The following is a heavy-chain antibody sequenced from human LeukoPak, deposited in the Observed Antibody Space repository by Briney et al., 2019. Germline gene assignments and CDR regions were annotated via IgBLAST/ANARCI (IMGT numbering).Heavy chain of an antibody. CDR3: ARGPQVGAFDL. Sequence: SVKVSCKAAGGTIINYVISWVRQAPGQGLEWMGGVIPIFTTANYAQKFQGRVTITADESTSTAYMELSSLRSEDTAVYYCARGPQVGAFDLWGQGTMVTVSS. CDR1: GGTIINYV. D-gene: IGHD1-26*01. J-gene: IGHJ3*01. CDR2: VIPIFTTA. V-gene: IGHV1-69*13.